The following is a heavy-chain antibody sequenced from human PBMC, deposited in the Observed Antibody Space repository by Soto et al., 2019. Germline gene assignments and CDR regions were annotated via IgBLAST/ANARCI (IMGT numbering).Heavy chain of an antibody. CDR1: GYTFTSYG. CDR2: ISAYNGNT. CDR3: ARHETRVGATTWFAP. V-gene: IGHV1-18*01. Sequence: ASVKVSCKASGYTFTSYGISWVRQAPGQGLEWMGWISAYNGNTNYAQKLQGRVTMTTDTSTSTAYMELRSLRSDDTAVYYCARHETRVGATTWFAPCGQLHRITVCS. D-gene: IGHD1-26*01. J-gene: IGHJ5*02.